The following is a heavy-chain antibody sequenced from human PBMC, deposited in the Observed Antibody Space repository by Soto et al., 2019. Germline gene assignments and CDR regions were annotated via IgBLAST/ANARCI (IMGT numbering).Heavy chain of an antibody. CDR1: GYPFTSYG. CDR3: ARDRDIVVVPAARPPTWFDP. Sequence: ASVKVSCKASGYPFTSYGISWVRQAPGQGLEWMGWISAYNGNTNYAQKLQGRVTMTTDTSTSTAYMELRSRRSDDTAVYYCARDRDIVVVPAARPPTWFDPWGQGTLVTVSS. V-gene: IGHV1-18*04. CDR2: ISAYNGNT. J-gene: IGHJ5*02. D-gene: IGHD2-2*01.